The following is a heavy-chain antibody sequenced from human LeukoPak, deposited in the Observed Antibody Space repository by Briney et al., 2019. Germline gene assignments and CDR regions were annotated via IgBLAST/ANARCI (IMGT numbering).Heavy chain of an antibody. CDR1: GGSFSGYY. D-gene: IGHD3-10*01. Sequence: SEALSLTCAVYGGSFSGYYWTWIRQPPGKGLEWIGEINHSGSSNYNPSLKSRVTISVDTSRNQFSLKLTSVTAADTAVYYCARSYNRVVLLYYWGQGTLVTVSS. CDR3: ARSYNRVVLLYY. V-gene: IGHV4-34*01. J-gene: IGHJ4*02. CDR2: INHSGSS.